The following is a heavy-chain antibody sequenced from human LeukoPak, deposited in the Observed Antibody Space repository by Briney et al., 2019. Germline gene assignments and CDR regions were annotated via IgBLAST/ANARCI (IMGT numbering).Heavy chain of an antibody. CDR3: AKDAYDIPAFFDY. Sequence: GGSLRLSCAASGFTFSNYGMHWVRQAPGKGLEWVAVISYDGSNKYYADSVKGRFTISRDNSKNTLYLQMNSLRAEDTAVYYCAKDAYDIPAFFDYWGQGTLVTVSS. D-gene: IGHD3-9*01. V-gene: IGHV3-30*18. J-gene: IGHJ4*02. CDR1: GFTFSNYG. CDR2: ISYDGSNK.